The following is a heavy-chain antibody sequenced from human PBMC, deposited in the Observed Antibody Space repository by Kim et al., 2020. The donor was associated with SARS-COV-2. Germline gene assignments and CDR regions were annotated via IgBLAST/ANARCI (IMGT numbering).Heavy chain of an antibody. J-gene: IGHJ4*02. Sequence: GGSLRLSCAASGFTFSSYGMHWVRQAPGKGLEWVAVIWYDGSNKYYADSVKGRFTISRDNSKNTLYLQMNSLRAEDTAVYYCARGRTVELWLNYWGQGTLVTVSS. D-gene: IGHD5-18*01. V-gene: IGHV3-33*01. CDR3: ARGRTVELWLNY. CDR1: GFTFSSYG. CDR2: IWYDGSNK.